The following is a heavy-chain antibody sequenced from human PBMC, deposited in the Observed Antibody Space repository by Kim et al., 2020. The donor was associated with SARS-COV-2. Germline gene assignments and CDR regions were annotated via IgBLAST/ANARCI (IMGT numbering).Heavy chain of an antibody. CDR2: IYYSGST. V-gene: IGHV4-39*01. CDR1: GGSISSSSYY. CDR3: ARLTMVRGVIIDFGFRYYFDY. J-gene: IGHJ4*02. D-gene: IGHD3-10*01. Sequence: SETLSLTCTVSGGSISSSSYYWGWIRQPPGKGLEWIGSIYYSGSTYYNPSLKSRVTISVDTSKNQFSLKLSSVTAADTAVYYCARLTMVRGVIIDFGFRYYFDYWGQGTLVTVSS.